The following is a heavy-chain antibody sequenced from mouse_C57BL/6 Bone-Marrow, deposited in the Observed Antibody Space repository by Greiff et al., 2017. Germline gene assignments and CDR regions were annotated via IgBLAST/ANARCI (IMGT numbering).Heavy chain of an antibody. CDR1: GFTFSDYG. CDR2: ISSGSSTI. J-gene: IGHJ4*01. V-gene: IGHV5-17*01. CDR3: ARDYGTPMDY. Sequence: VQLKESGGGLVKPGGSLKLSCAASGFTFSDYGMHWVRQAPEKGLEWVAYISSGSSTIYYADTVKGRFTISRDNAKNTLFLQMTSLRSEDTAMYYCARDYGTPMDYWGQGTSVTVSS. D-gene: IGHD2-1*01.